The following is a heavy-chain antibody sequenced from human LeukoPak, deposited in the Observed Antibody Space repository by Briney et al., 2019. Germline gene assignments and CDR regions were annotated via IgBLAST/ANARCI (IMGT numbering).Heavy chain of an antibody. CDR1: GSSISSYY. J-gene: IGHJ5*02. CDR2: IYTSGST. V-gene: IGHV4-4*07. D-gene: IGHD3-10*01. Sequence: PSETLSLTCTVSGSSISSYYWSWIRQPAGKGLEWIGRIYTSGSTNYNPSLKSRVTMSVDTSKNQFSLKLSSVTAADTAVYYCARGAYYYGSGLPFDPWGQGTLVTVSS. CDR3: ARGAYYYGSGLPFDP.